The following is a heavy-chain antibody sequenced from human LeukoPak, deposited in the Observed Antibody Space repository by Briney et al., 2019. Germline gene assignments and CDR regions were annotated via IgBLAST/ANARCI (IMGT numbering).Heavy chain of an antibody. J-gene: IGHJ4*02. CDR2: ISYDGSNK. CDR1: GFTFSGYP. CDR3: ARGAYYYED. D-gene: IGHD3-22*01. Sequence: GKSLRLSCAASGFTFSGYPIHWVRQAPGKGLEWVAVISYDGSNKYYADSVKGRFTISRDNAKNSLYLQMNSLRAEDMAVYYCARGAYYYEDWGQGTLVTVSS. V-gene: IGHV3-30-3*01.